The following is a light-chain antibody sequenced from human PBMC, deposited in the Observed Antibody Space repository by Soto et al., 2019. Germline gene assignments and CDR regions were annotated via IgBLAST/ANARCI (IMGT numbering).Light chain of an antibody. CDR1: SSNIGSNY. Sequence: QSVLTQPPSASGTPGQRVNISCSGSSSNIGSNYVYWYRQFPGTAPKLLIQRNNQRPSGVPARFSGSKSGTSASLAISGLRSEDEADYYCQSYDSSLSAWVFGGGTKLTVL. V-gene: IGLV1-47*01. CDR2: RNN. CDR3: QSYDSSLSAWV. J-gene: IGLJ3*02.